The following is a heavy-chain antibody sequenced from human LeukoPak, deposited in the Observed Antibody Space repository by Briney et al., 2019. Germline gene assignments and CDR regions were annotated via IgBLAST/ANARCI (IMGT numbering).Heavy chain of an antibody. J-gene: IGHJ4*02. CDR2: IKSKTDGGTT. CDR3: TTDFAPKRYYDSSGYGY. Sequence: GGSLRLSCAASGFTFSNAWMSWVRQAPGKGLEWVGRIKSKTDGGTTDYAAPVKGRFTISRDDSKNTLYLQMNSLKTEDTAVYYCTTDFAPKRYYDSSGYGYWGQGTLVTVSS. V-gene: IGHV3-15*01. CDR1: GFTFSNAW. D-gene: IGHD3-22*01.